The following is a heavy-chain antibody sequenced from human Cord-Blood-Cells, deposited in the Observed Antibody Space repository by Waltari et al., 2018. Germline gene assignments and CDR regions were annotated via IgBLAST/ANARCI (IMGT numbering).Heavy chain of an antibody. J-gene: IGHJ3*02. CDR1: GGSFSGYY. CDR2: INHSGST. CDR3: ARLSTAMVTMNAFDI. V-gene: IGHV4-34*01. D-gene: IGHD5-18*01. Sequence: QVQLQQWGAGLLKPSETMSLTCAVYGGSFSGYYCSWLRQPPGKGLEWIGEINHSGSTNYNPSLKSRVTISVDTSKNQFSLKLSSVTAADTAVYYCARLSTAMVTMNAFDIWGQGTMVTVSS.